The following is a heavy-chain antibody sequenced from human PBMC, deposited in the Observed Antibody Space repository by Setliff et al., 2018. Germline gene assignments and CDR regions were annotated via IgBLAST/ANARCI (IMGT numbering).Heavy chain of an antibody. CDR1: GASISTTYYY. D-gene: IGHD3-10*01. CDR3: AADGPVLNGDYIS. Sequence: SETLSLTCSVSGASISTTYYYWDWIRQSPEKGLEWIGTIYQNGITYYNPSVKSRVTISVDKSKNQFSLSLRSVTAADTAVYYCAADGPVLNGDYISWGQGTLVTVSS. J-gene: IGHJ5*02. CDR2: IYQNGIT. V-gene: IGHV4-39*07.